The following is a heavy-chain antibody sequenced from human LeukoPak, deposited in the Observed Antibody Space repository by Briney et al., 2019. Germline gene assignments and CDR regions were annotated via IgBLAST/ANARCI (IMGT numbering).Heavy chain of an antibody. CDR1: GGSISSSNYY. J-gene: IGHJ4*02. Sequence: SETLSLTCTVSGGSISSSNYYWGWIRQSPGKGLEWIGSISYSGRTHYNPSLKSRVSISVDTSNNHFSLKLASVTAADTSVFYCARLVGVTDYFDYWGQGTLVSVSS. CDR2: ISYSGRT. CDR3: ARLVGVTDYFDY. D-gene: IGHD1-26*01. V-gene: IGHV4-39*02.